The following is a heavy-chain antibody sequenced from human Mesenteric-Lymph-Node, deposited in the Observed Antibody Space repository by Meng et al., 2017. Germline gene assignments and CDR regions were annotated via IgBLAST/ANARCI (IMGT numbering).Heavy chain of an antibody. V-gene: IGHV3-48*03. CDR1: GFTFSSYE. Sequence: LSLTCAASGFTFSSYEMNWVRQAPGKGLEWVSYISSSGSTIYYADSVKGRFTISRDNAKNSLYLQMNSLRAEDTAVYYCARDRYCSSTSCYTSWLGINYWGQGTLVTVSS. CDR2: ISSSGSTI. CDR3: ARDRYCSSTSCYTSWLGINY. J-gene: IGHJ4*02. D-gene: IGHD2-2*02.